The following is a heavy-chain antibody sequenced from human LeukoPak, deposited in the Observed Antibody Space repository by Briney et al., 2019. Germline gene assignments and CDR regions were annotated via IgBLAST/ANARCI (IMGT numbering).Heavy chain of an antibody. Sequence: SETLSLTCIVSGGSISGYYWSWIRQPAGKGLEWIGHMDTSGHTNYNSSLMSRVTMSVDTSKNQFSLRLTSVTAADTAVYYCARHWSHSVAQFGRSYWFDPWGQETRDTVSS. J-gene: IGHJ5*02. CDR3: ARHWSHSVAQFGRSYWFDP. CDR2: MDTSGHT. D-gene: IGHD2-15*01. V-gene: IGHV4-4*07. CDR1: GGSISGYY.